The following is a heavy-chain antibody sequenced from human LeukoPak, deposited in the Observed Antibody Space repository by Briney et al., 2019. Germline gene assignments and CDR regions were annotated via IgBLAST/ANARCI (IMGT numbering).Heavy chain of an antibody. J-gene: IGHJ6*03. V-gene: IGHV5-51*01. CDR2: IYPGDSDT. Sequence: PGESLKISRKGSGYTFTSYWIGGVRQMPGKGLEWMGIIYPGDSDTRYSPSFQGQVTISADKSISTAYLQWSSLKASDTAMYYCATSTSGYPYYYYYFYMDVWGKGTTVTVSS. CDR1: GYTFTSYW. CDR3: ATSTSGYPYYYYYFYMDV. D-gene: IGHD5-12*01.